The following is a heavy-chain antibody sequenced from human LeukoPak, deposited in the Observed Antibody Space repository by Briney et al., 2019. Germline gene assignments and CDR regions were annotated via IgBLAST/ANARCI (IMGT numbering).Heavy chain of an antibody. CDR1: GYTFTSYG. CDR3: ARGREWYDSSGYHY. J-gene: IGHJ4*02. Sequence: ASVKVSCKASGYTFTSYGISWVRQAPGQGLEWMGWISAYNGNTNYAQELQGRVTMTTDTSTSTAYMELRSLRSDDTAVYYCARGREWYDSSGYHYWGQGTLVTVSS. D-gene: IGHD3-22*01. CDR2: ISAYNGNT. V-gene: IGHV1-18*01.